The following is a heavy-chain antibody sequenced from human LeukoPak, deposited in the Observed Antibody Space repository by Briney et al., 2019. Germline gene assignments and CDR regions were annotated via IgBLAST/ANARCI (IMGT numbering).Heavy chain of an antibody. CDR1: GGSISSGGYY. V-gene: IGHV4-31*03. CDR2: IYYSGST. J-gene: IGHJ4*02. CDR3: AREGYYGSGVH. Sequence: SETMSLTCTVAGGSISSGGYYGSWIRQHPGKGLEWIGYIYYSGSTYYKPSLKSRVTISVDTSKNQFSLKLSSVTAADTAVYYCAREGYYGSGVHWGQGTLVTVSS. D-gene: IGHD3-10*01.